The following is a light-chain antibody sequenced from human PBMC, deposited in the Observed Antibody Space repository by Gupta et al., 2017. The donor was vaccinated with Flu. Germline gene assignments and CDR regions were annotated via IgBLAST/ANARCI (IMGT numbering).Light chain of an antibody. Sequence: ERDTIASVVSQSVSSKLAGYQQKHGEDPRLLLYGGATRGTCSPARLIGSGACTEFTITISSLQQEEFAVYYCQQYNDWFLYTFGQGTKLEIK. CDR1: QSVSSK. V-gene: IGKV3D-15*01. CDR2: GGA. J-gene: IGKJ2*01. CDR3: QQYNDWFLYT.